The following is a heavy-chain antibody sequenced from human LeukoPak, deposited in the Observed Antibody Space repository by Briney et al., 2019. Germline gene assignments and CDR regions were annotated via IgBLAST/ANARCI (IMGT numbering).Heavy chain of an antibody. Sequence: GGSLRLSCAASGFTFSSFTMTWVRKPPGKGLGWVSAIGGRGGSTYYADSLEGRFTIARDNSKDMVYLQMNSLKVEDTAIYYCGKEGGAWGQGTKVTVSS. J-gene: IGHJ5*02. CDR3: GKEGGA. D-gene: IGHD3-16*01. CDR2: IGGRGGST. CDR1: GFTFSSFT. V-gene: IGHV3-23*01.